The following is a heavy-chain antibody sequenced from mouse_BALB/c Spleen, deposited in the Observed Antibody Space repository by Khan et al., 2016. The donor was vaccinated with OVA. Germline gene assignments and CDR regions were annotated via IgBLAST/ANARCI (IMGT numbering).Heavy chain of an antibody. CDR3: GRRGDYGDWAMDD. CDR2: ISNGGGST. Sequence: EVELVESGGGLVKPGGSLKLSCATSGFTFSDYYMYWVRQIPEKRLEWVAYISNGGGSTYYPDTVTGRFTISRDNAKITLYLQRSRLKSEDTAMYYYGRRGDYGDWAMDDWGKGTSVTFAS. V-gene: IGHV5-12*02. D-gene: IGHD2-4*01. CDR1: GFTFSDYY. J-gene: IGHJ4*01.